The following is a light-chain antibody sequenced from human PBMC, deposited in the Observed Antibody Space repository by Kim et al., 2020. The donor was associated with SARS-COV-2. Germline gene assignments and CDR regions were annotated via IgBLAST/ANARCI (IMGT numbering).Light chain of an antibody. Sequence: DIVMTESPLSLPVIPGEPASISCRSSQSPLHSNGYNYLDWYLQKPGQSPQLLIYLGSNRASGVPDRFSGSGSGTDFTLKISRVEAEDVGVYYCMQALQSWTFGQGTKVDIK. CDR1: QSPLHSNGYNY. CDR2: LGS. CDR3: MQALQSWT. J-gene: IGKJ1*01. V-gene: IGKV2-28*01.